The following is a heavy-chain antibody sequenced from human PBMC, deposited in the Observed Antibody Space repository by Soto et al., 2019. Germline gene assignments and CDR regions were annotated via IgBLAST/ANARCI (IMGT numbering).Heavy chain of an antibody. V-gene: IGHV4-34*01. Sequence: SETLSLTCAVYGGSFSGYYWSWIRQPPGKGLEWIGEINHSGSTNYNPSLKSRVTISVDTSKNQFSLKLSSVTAADTAVYYCAREAKRAPVDAAFDYWGQGTLVTLSS. CDR3: AREAKRAPVDAAFDY. J-gene: IGHJ4*02. CDR2: INHSGST. D-gene: IGHD5-12*01. CDR1: GGSFSGYY.